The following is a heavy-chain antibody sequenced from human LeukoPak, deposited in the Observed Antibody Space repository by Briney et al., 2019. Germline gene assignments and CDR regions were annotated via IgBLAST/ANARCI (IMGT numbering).Heavy chain of an antibody. V-gene: IGHV3-48*01. CDR2: ISSSSSTI. D-gene: IGHD5-18*01. J-gene: IGHJ4*02. CDR1: GFTFSSYS. CDR3: ARDEAQGYGYGRVDY. Sequence: SVGSLRLSCAASGFTFSSYSMNWVRPAPGKGLEWVSYISSSSSTIYYADSVKGRFTISRDNAKNSLYLQMNSLRAEDTAVYYCARDEAQGYGYGRVDYWGQGTLVTVSS.